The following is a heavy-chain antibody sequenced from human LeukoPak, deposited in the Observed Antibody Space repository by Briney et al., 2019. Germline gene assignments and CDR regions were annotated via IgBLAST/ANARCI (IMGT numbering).Heavy chain of an antibody. V-gene: IGHV1-46*01. J-gene: IGHJ5*02. CDR1: AYSFTRYG. Sequence: ASVKVSCKASAYSFTRYGVSWVRQAPGQGLEWMGIINPSGGSTSYAQKFQGRVTMTRDMSTSTAYMELSSLRSEDTAVYYCASEMVRGVSLGRNWFDPWGQGTLVTVSS. CDR2: INPSGGST. D-gene: IGHD3-10*01. CDR3: ASEMVRGVSLGRNWFDP.